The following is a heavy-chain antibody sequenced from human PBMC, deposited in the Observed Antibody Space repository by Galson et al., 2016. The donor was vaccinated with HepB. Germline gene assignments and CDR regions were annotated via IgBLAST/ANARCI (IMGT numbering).Heavy chain of an antibody. CDR2: IYYSGST. V-gene: IGHV4-31*03. D-gene: IGHD2/OR15-2a*01. J-gene: IGHJ6*03. CDR1: GGSISVGHHY. CDR3: ARDVVIVLPTATAPSYYYYMDV. Sequence: TLSLTCNVSGGSISVGHHYWSWIRQHPGKGLEWIGYIYYSGSTYYNPSLQSRLTISVDTSKNQFSLKLRSVTAADTAVYYCARDVVIVLPTATAPSYYYYMDVWGKGTTVTVSS.